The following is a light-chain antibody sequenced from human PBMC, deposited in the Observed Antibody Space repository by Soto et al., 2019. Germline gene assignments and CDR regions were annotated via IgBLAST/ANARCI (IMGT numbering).Light chain of an antibody. CDR2: GAS. Sequence: EMVMTQSTATQSVSPGERASLSCRASQSIGGNLAWYQQKPGQAPRLLIYGASTRATGVPARFSGSGSRTDFTLTISSLQSEDFAIYYCQQYNNWPYTFGQGTKLEI. CDR3: QQYNNWPYT. CDR1: QSIGGN. J-gene: IGKJ2*01. V-gene: IGKV3-15*01.